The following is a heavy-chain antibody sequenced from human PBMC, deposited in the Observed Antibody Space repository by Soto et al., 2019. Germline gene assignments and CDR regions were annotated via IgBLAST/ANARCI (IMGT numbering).Heavy chain of an antibody. Sequence: EVQLLESGGGLVQPGGSLRLSCAASGFTFSSYAMSWVRQAPGKGLEWVSAISGSGGSTYYADSVKGRFTISRDNTKNTLYLQMNSLRAEDTAVYDCAKENDYVDLPHPDSWGQGTLVTVSS. D-gene: IGHD4-17*01. J-gene: IGHJ4*02. V-gene: IGHV3-23*01. CDR2: ISGSGGST. CDR3: AKENDYVDLPHPDS. CDR1: GFTFSSYA.